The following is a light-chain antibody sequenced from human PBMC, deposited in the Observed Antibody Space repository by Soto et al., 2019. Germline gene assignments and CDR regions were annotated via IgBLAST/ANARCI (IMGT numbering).Light chain of an antibody. CDR3: QQYGSSPPWT. CDR2: GAS. CDR1: QSVSFSY. V-gene: IGKV3-20*01. Sequence: EIVLTQSPGTLSLSPGERATLSCRASQSVSFSYLAWYQQKPGQAPRLLIYGASSRATGIADRFSGSGSGTDFTLTISRLEPEDFAVNYCQQYGSSPPWTFGQGTKVEIK. J-gene: IGKJ1*01.